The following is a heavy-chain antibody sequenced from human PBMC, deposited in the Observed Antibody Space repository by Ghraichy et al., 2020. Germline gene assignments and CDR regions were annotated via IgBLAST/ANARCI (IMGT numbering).Heavy chain of an antibody. CDR1: GYSISSGYY. Sequence: SETLSLTCTVSGYSISSGYYWGWIRQPPGKGLEWIGSIYHSGSTYYNPSLKSRVTISVDTSKNQFSLKLSSVTAADTAVYYCARASRSYIPVYWGQGTLVTVSS. D-gene: IGHD1-1*01. V-gene: IGHV4-38-2*02. CDR2: IYHSGST. CDR3: ARASRSYIPVY. J-gene: IGHJ4*02.